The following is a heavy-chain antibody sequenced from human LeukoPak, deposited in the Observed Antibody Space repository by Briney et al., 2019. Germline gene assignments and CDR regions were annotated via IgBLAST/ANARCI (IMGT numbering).Heavy chain of an antibody. Sequence: SETLSLTCTVSGGSISSGGYYWSWIRQPPGKGLEWIGYIYHSGSTYYNPSLKSRVTISVDRSKNQFSLKLSSVTAADTAVYYCARGRTAMGIDYWGQGILVTVSS. J-gene: IGHJ4*02. CDR3: ARGRTAMGIDY. CDR1: GGSISSGGYY. V-gene: IGHV4-30-2*01. D-gene: IGHD5-18*01. CDR2: IYHSGST.